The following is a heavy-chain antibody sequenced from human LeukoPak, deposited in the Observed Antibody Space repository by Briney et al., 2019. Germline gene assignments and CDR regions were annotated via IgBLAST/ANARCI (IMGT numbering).Heavy chain of an antibody. CDR2: IKQDGSEK. CDR3: ARSQYQLLYGGLFDY. D-gene: IGHD2-2*02. Sequence: GGSLRLSCAASGFTFSSYWMSWVRQAPGKGLEWVANIKQDGSEKYYVDSVKGRFTISRDNAKNSLYLQMNSLRAEDTAVYYCARSQYQLLYGGLFDYWGQGTLVTVSS. CDR1: GFTFSSYW. J-gene: IGHJ4*02. V-gene: IGHV3-7*01.